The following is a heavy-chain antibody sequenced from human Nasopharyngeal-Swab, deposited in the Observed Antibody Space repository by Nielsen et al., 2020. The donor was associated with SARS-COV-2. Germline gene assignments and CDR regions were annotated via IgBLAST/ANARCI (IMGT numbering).Heavy chain of an antibody. V-gene: IGHV4-39*07. CDR1: GGSISSSSYY. CDR3: ARVSDFGDYYYYYYMDV. J-gene: IGHJ6*03. D-gene: IGHD3-16*01. Sequence: SETLSLTCTVSGGSISSSSYYWCWIRQPPGKGLEWIGSIYYSGSTYYNPSLKSRVTISVDTSKNQFSLKLSSVTAADTAVYYCARVSDFGDYYYYYYMDVWGKGTTVTVSS. CDR2: IYYSGST.